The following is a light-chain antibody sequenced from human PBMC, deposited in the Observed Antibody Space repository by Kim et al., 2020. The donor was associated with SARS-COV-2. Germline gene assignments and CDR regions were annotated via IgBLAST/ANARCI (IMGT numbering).Light chain of an antibody. CDR1: NSDIGGYNL. J-gene: IGLJ3*02. Sequence: QSALTQPASVSGSPGQSITISCTGTNSDIGGYNLVSWYQQHPGKAPQLMIYDVTKRPSGVSNRFSGSKSGNTASLTISGLQAEDEADYYCSSYTSSKTWVFVGGTQLTVL. CDR2: DVT. CDR3: SSYTSSKTWV. V-gene: IGLV2-14*03.